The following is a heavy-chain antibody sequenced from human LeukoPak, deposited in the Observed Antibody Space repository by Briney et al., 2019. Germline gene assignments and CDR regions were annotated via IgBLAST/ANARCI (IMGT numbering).Heavy chain of an antibody. CDR2: IYYSGST. CDR3: ARHYYDSSGYYVNWFDP. D-gene: IGHD3-22*01. J-gene: IGHJ5*02. CDR1: GGSISSSSYY. Sequence: SETLSLTCTVSGGSISSSSYYWGWIRQPPGKGLEWIGSIYYSGSTYYNPSLKSRVTISVDTSKNQFSLKLSSVTAADTAVYYCARHYYDSSGYYVNWFDPWGQGTLVTVSS. V-gene: IGHV4-39*07.